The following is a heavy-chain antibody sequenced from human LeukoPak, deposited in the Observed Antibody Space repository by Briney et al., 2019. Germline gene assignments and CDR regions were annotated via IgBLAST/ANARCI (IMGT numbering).Heavy chain of an antibody. CDR3: ARDPPLDGLGDY. J-gene: IGHJ4*02. V-gene: IGHV3-53*01. CDR2: IYSGGST. Sequence: GGSLRLSCAASGFTFSNAWMSWVRQAPGKGLEWLSLIYSGGSTYYADSVKGRFTISRDNSKNTLYLQMNSLRTEDTAVYYCARDPPLDGLGDYWGQGTLATVSS. D-gene: IGHD5-24*01. CDR1: GFTFSNAW.